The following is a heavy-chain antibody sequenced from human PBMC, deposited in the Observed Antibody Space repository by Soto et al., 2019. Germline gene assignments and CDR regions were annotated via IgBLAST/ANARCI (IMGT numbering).Heavy chain of an antibody. J-gene: IGHJ6*02. CDR1: GYTFTGYY. V-gene: IGHV1-2*02. Sequence: ASVKVSCKAAGYTFTGYYVHWVRQAPGQGLEWMGWINPNSGDTYLSQRFQGRVTMNRDTSIGTAYMELRGLTTDDTAEYYCAKGGAIVAAGTRVYLYNAMDVWGQGTTVTVSS. CDR2: INPNSGDT. CDR3: AKGGAIVAAGTRVYLYNAMDV. D-gene: IGHD1-26*01.